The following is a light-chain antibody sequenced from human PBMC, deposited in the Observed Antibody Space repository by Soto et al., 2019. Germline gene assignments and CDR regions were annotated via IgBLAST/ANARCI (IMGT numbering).Light chain of an antibody. CDR3: SSYTSSSTYYV. Sequence: QSVLTQPASVSGSPGQSITISCTETSSDVGGYNYVSWYQQHPGKAPKLVIYDVSNRPSGVSNRFSGSKSGNTASLTISGLQAEDEADYYCSSYTSSSTYYVFGTGTKVTVL. J-gene: IGLJ1*01. CDR2: DVS. CDR1: SSDVGGYNY. V-gene: IGLV2-14*01.